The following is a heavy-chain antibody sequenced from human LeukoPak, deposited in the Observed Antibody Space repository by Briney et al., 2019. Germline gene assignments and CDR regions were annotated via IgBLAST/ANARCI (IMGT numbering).Heavy chain of an antibody. CDR1: GFTFSSYS. V-gene: IGHV3-21*01. Sequence: GGSLRLSCAASGFTFSSYSMNWVRQAPGKGLEWVSSISSSSSYIYYADSVKGRFTISRDNAKNSLYLQMNSLRAEDTAVYYCARGQGSGYYGDYLDYWGQGTLVTVSS. CDR2: ISSSSSYI. CDR3: ARGQGSGYYGDYLDY. J-gene: IGHJ4*02. D-gene: IGHD3-22*01.